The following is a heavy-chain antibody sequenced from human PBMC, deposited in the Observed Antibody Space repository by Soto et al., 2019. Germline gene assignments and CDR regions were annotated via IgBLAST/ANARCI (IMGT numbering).Heavy chain of an antibody. CDR1: GGSISGYF. CDR2: ISHTGIT. J-gene: IGHJ3*01. Sequence: PSETLSLTCTVSGGSISGYFWTWIRQPPGKGLEWVGYISHTGITNYNSSLRSRVTMSVDTSKNQFSLRLSSLTAADTAVYYCARHFKYHLVSINAFHFWGQGTMVTVSS. V-gene: IGHV4-59*01. D-gene: IGHD2-2*01. CDR3: ARHFKYHLVSINAFHF.